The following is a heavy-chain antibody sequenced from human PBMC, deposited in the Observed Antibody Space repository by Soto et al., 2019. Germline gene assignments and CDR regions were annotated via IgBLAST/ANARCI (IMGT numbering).Heavy chain of an antibody. V-gene: IGHV1-18*01. J-gene: IGHJ3*02. CDR2: ISAYNGNT. CDR3: ARRCSGGSCYSVFDI. CDR1: GYTFTSYG. D-gene: IGHD2-15*01. Sequence: QVQLVQSGAEVKKPGASVKVSCKASGYTFTSYGISWVRQAPGQGLEWMGWISAYNGNTNYAQKLQGRVTMTTDTSTSAAYMELRSLRSDDTAVYYCARRCSGGSCYSVFDIWGQGTMVTVSS.